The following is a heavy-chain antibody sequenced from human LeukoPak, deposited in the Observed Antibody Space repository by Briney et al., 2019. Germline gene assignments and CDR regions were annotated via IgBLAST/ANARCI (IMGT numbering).Heavy chain of an antibody. CDR3: AREVKQAASSDAFDI. D-gene: IGHD6-13*01. CDR1: GDSITSDNYF. CDR2: IYYSGKT. Sequence: SETLSLTCTVSGDSITSDNYFWSWVRQPPGKGLEWIGYIYYSGKTYYNPSLESRLIISVDTSKNQFSLRLNSVTAADTAVYFCAREVKQAASSDAFDIWGQGTLVTVSS. V-gene: IGHV4-30-4*01. J-gene: IGHJ3*02.